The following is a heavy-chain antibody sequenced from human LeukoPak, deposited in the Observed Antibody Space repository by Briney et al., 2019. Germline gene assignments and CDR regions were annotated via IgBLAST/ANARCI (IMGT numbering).Heavy chain of an antibody. CDR2: ISISGSFI. J-gene: IGHJ4*02. D-gene: IGHD3-10*01. V-gene: IGHV3-48*01. CDR3: GREVYYGSGRRFDL. Sequence: GGSLRLSCAASGFTFSDYSMTWVRQAPGQGLKWLSYISISGSFIYYAGSVKGRFTISRDNARNSLHLQMNSLRAEDTAVYYCGREVYYGSGRRFDLWGQGTLVTVSS. CDR1: GFTFSDYS.